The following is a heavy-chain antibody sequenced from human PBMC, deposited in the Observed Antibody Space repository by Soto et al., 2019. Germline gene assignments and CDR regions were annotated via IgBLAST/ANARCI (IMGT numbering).Heavy chain of an antibody. J-gene: IGHJ3*02. D-gene: IGHD4-17*01. CDR1: GGTFSSYT. Sequence: QVQLVQSGAEVKKPGSSVKVSCKASGGTFSSYTISWVRQAPGQGLEWMGRIIPIHGIANYAQKFQGRVTITADKSTGTAYMELSSLRSEDTAVYYCARATTVVTGLDAFDIWGQGTMVTVSS. CDR3: ARATTVVTGLDAFDI. CDR2: IIPIHGIA. V-gene: IGHV1-69*02.